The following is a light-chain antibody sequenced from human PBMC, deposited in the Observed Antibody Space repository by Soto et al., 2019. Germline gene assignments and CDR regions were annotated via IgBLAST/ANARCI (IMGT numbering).Light chain of an antibody. V-gene: IGLV2-14*03. CDR3: SSYTSSSTLVV. J-gene: IGLJ2*01. CDR2: DVS. Sequence: QSALTQPASVSGSPGQSITISCTGTSSDVGGYNYVSWYQHHPGKAPKLMINDVSNRPSGVSNRFSGSKSGNTASLTISGVQAGDEADYYCSSYTSSSTLVVFGGGTKLTVL. CDR1: SSDVGGYNY.